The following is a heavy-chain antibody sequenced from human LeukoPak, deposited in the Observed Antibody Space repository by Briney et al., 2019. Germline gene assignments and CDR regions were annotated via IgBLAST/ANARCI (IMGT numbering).Heavy chain of an antibody. CDR3: ARGSPMVTIFGVVIKDYYGMDV. J-gene: IGHJ6*02. V-gene: IGHV3-11*01. CDR1: GFTFSDYY. Sequence: PGGSLRLSCAASGFTFSDYYMSWLRQAPGKGLEWVSYISSSGSTIYYADSVKGRFTISRDNAKNSLYLQMNSLRAEDTAVHYCARGSPMVTIFGVVIKDYYGMDVWGQGTTVTVSS. CDR2: ISSSGSTI. D-gene: IGHD3-3*01.